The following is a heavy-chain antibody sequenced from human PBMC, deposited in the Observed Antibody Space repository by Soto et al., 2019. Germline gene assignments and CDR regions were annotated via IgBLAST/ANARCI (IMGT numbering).Heavy chain of an antibody. D-gene: IGHD3-10*01. J-gene: IGHJ4*02. CDR2: ISSSSSYI. V-gene: IGHV3-21*01. Sequence: GSLRLSCAASGFTFSSYSMNWVRQAPGKGLEWVSSISSSSSYIYYADSVKGRFTISRDNAKNSLYLQMNSLRAEDTAVYYCASYGSGTFDYWGQGTLVTVSS. CDR3: ASYGSGTFDY. CDR1: GFTFSSYS.